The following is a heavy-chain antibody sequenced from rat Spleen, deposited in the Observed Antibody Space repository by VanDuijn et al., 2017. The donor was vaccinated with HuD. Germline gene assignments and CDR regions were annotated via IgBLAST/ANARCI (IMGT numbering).Heavy chain of an antibody. Sequence: EVKLVESGGGLVQPGRSLKLSCAASGFNFNDYWMGWVRQAPGKGLEWIGEINKDSSTINYTPSLKDKFTISRDNAQNTLYLQMSKLGSEDTAIYYCARAAYTTDYYYVDYVMDAWGQGASVTVSS. D-gene: IGHD1-6*01. CDR2: INKDSSTI. V-gene: IGHV4-2*01. CDR3: ARAAYTTDYYYVDYVMDA. J-gene: IGHJ4*01. CDR1: GFNFNDYW.